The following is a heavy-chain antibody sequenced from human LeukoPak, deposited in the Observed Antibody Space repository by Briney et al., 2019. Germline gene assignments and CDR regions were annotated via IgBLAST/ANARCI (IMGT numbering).Heavy chain of an antibody. V-gene: IGHV3-30-3*01. CDR2: ISYDGSNK. D-gene: IGHD2-15*01. CDR3: ARGPVVVVVAAPHY. CDR1: GFTFSSYA. J-gene: IGHJ4*01. Sequence: GGSLRLSCAASGFTFSSYAMHWVRQAPGKGLEWVAVISYDGSNKYYADSVKGRFTISRDNSKNTRYLQMNSLRAEDTAVSSCARGPVVVVVAAPHYWGPGTLVTASS.